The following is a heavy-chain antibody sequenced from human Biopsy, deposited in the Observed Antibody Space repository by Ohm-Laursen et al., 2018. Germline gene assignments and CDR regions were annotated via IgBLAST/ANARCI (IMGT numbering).Heavy chain of an antibody. Sequence: SDTLSLTCSVSGGSFSTYYWTWIRQPPGKGLEWIACIDYRGSTNYNPSLKSRVSISIDTSKNQLSLRLNSVTAADTAVYYCVRGVDYYDPYHYYALDVWGQGTTVTVSS. CDR2: IDYRGST. CDR1: GGSFSTYY. J-gene: IGHJ6*02. CDR3: VRGVDYYDPYHYYALDV. D-gene: IGHD3-22*01. V-gene: IGHV4-59*12.